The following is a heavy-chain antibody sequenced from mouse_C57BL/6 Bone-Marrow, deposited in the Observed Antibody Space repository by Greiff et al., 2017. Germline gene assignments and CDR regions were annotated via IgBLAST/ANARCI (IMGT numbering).Heavy chain of an antibody. Sequence: VKLQQSGAELVKPGASVKISCKASGYAFSSYWMNWVKQRPGKGLEWIGQIYPGDGDTNYNGKFKGKATLTADKSSSTAYMQLSSLTSEDSAVYFCARSYASYYYAMDYWGQGTSVTVSS. J-gene: IGHJ4*01. CDR3: ARSYASYYYAMDY. CDR1: GYAFSSYW. CDR2: IYPGDGDT. V-gene: IGHV1-80*01. D-gene: IGHD1-1*01.